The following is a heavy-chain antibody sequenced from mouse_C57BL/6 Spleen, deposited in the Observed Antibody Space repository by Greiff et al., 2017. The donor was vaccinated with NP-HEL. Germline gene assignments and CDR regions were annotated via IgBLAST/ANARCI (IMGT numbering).Heavy chain of an antibody. CDR1: GYTFTSYW. V-gene: IGHV1-52*01. Sequence: QVQLQQSGAELVRPGSSVKLSCKASGYTFTSYWMHWVKQRPIQGLEWIGNIDPSDSETHYNQKFKDKATLTVDKSSSTAYMQLSSLTSEDSAVYYCARTTVVATPSYAMDYWGQGTSVTVSS. CDR2: IDPSDSET. CDR3: ARTTVVATPSYAMDY. D-gene: IGHD1-1*01. J-gene: IGHJ4*01.